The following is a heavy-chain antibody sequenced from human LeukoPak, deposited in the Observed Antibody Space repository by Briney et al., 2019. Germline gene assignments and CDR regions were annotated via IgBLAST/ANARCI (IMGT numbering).Heavy chain of an antibody. CDR1: GDSISSSGNY. V-gene: IGHV4-39*07. D-gene: IGHD6-13*01. J-gene: IGHJ4*02. Sequence: SETLSLTCIVSGDSISSSGNYWGWIRQPPGKGLEWIGSIYYSGSTYYNPSLKSRVTISLDTSKNQFSLKLSPVTAADTAVYYCATGGYYYGNWGQGTLVTVSS. CDR3: ATGGYYYGN. CDR2: IYYSGST.